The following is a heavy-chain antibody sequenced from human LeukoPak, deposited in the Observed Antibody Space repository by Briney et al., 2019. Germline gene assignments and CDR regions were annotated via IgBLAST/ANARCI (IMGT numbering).Heavy chain of an antibody. CDR3: ARDLRSLFDY. Sequence: SETLSLTCTVSGGSISSGGYYWSWIRQPPGKGLEWIGYIYHSGSTYYNPSLKSRVTISVDRSKNQFSLKLSSVTAADTAVYYCARDLRSLFDYWGQGTLVTVSS. V-gene: IGHV4-30-2*01. CDR1: GGSISSGGYY. CDR2: IYHSGST. D-gene: IGHD6-13*01. J-gene: IGHJ4*02.